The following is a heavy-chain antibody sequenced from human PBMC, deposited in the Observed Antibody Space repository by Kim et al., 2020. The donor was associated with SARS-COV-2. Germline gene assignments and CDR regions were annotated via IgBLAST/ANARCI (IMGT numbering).Heavy chain of an antibody. CDR3: ARDSMYYDILTGYISNWFDP. J-gene: IGHJ5*02. CDR2: INAGNGNT. CDR1: GYTFTSYA. V-gene: IGHV1-3*01. Sequence: ASVKVSCKASGYTFTSYAMHWVRQAPGQRLEWMGWINAGNGNTKYSQKFQGRVTITRDTSASTAYMELSSLRSEDTAVYYCARDSMYYDILTGYISNWFDPGGQGTLVTVSS. D-gene: IGHD3-9*01.